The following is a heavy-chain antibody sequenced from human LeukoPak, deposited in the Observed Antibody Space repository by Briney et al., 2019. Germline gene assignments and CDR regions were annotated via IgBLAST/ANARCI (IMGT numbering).Heavy chain of an antibody. CDR1: GFTFSSYA. J-gene: IGHJ4*02. V-gene: IGHV3-64*01. Sequence: GGSLRLSCAASGFTFSSYAMHWVRQAPGKGLEYVSAISSNGGSTYYANSVKGRFTISRDNSKNTLYLQMGSLRAEDMAVYYCATNTMVRGVLNYRGQGTLVTVSS. CDR3: ATNTMVRGVLNY. D-gene: IGHD3-10*01. CDR2: ISSNGGST.